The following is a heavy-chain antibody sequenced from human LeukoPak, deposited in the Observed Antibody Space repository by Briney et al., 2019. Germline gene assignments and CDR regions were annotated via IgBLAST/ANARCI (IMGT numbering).Heavy chain of an antibody. CDR2: ISYDGSNK. CDR3: AKDWAGGYSGHKTGGYFDY. J-gene: IGHJ4*02. V-gene: IGHV3-30*18. D-gene: IGHD5-12*01. CDR1: GFTFSSYG. Sequence: PGRSLRLSCAASGFTFSSYGMHWVRQAPGKGLEWVAVISYDGSNKYYADSVKGRFTISRDNSKNTLYLQMNSLRAEDTAVYYCAKDWAGGYSGHKTGGYFDYWGQGTLVTVSS.